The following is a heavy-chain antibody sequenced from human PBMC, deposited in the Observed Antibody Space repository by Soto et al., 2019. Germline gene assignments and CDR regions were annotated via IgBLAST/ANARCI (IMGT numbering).Heavy chain of an antibody. CDR3: ARRMPYFFDY. Sequence: EVQLLESGEGLVQPGGSLRLSCVVSGFTFGSYSMSWVRQAPGKGLEWVSSVTGSGSNTHYADSVKGRFTISRDNSKNTLYLQMSSLRIEETAVNFCARRMPYFFDYWGQGPLVSVSS. J-gene: IGHJ4*02. CDR1: GFTFGSYS. CDR2: VTGSGSNT. D-gene: IGHD2-2*01. V-gene: IGHV3-23*01.